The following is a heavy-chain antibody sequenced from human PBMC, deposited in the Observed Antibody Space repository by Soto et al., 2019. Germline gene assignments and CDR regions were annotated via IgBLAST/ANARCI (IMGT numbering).Heavy chain of an antibody. J-gene: IGHJ6*03. V-gene: IGHV4-59*01. CDR1: GGSISSYY. Sequence: SETLSLTCTVSGGSISSYYWSWIRQPPGKGLEWIGYIYYSGSTNYNPSLKSRVTISVDTSKNQFSLKLSSVTAADMAVYYCARLPNYYMDVWGKGTTVTVSS. CDR2: IYYSGST. CDR3: ARLPNYYMDV.